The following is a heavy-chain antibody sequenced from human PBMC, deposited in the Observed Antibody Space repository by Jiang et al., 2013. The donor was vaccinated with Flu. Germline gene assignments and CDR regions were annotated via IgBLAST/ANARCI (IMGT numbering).Heavy chain of an antibody. CDR2: IYHSGST. Sequence: GLVKPSETLSLTCTVSGYSISSGYYWGWIRQPPGKGLEWIGSIYHSGSTYYNPSLKSRVTISVDTSKNQFSLKLSSVTAADTAVYYCARDGLDDSSGYYSDYWGQGTLVTVSS. CDR3: ARDGLDDSSGYYSDY. D-gene: IGHD3-22*01. J-gene: IGHJ4*02. CDR1: GYSISSGYY. V-gene: IGHV4-38-2*02.